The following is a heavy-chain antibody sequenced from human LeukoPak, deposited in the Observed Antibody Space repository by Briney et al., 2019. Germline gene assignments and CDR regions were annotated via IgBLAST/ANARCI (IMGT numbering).Heavy chain of an antibody. Sequence: GGSLRLSCAASGFTFDDYAMHWVRQAPGKGLEWVSLISGDGGSTYYADSVKGRFTISRDNSNNSLYLQMNSLRTEDTALYYCAKDRPKVVVISAFDIWGQGTMVTVSS. V-gene: IGHV3-43*02. CDR1: GFTFDDYA. J-gene: IGHJ3*02. D-gene: IGHD3-22*01. CDR3: AKDRPKVVVISAFDI. CDR2: ISGDGGST.